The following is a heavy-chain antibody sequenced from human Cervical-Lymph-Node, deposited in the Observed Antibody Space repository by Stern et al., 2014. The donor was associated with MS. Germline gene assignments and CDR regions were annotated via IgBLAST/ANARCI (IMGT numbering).Heavy chain of an antibody. Sequence: QVTLRESGPTLVKPTQSLTLTCTFSGFSFTTSGVGVGWIRQPPGKALEWLAVIYWDDDPYYSPSLKRRLTIIKDTSENQVVLTMTNMDPADTATYFCVHSSGTVFGVISDYAFGVWGKGAMVTVSS. CDR3: VHSSGTVFGVISDYAFGV. CDR1: GFSFTTSGVG. V-gene: IGHV2-5*02. CDR2: IYWDDDP. J-gene: IGHJ3*01. D-gene: IGHD3-3*01.